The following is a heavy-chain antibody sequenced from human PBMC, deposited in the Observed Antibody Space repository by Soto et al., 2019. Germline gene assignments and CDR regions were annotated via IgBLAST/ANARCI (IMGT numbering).Heavy chain of an antibody. CDR1: GFTFSSYW. CDR3: ARSPLLRYFDWPLYYFDY. D-gene: IGHD3-9*01. J-gene: IGHJ4*02. V-gene: IGHV3-7*01. Sequence: PGGSLRLSCAASGFTFSSYWMSWVRQAPGKGLEWVANIKQDGSEKYYVDSVKGRFTISRDNAKNSLYLQMNSLRAEDTAVYYCARSPLLRYFDWPLYYFDYWGQGTLVTV. CDR2: IKQDGSEK.